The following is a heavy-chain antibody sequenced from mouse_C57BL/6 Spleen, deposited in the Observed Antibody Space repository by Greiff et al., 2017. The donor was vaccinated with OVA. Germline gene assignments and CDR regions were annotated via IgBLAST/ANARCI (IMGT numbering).Heavy chain of an antibody. CDR3: ARSYDYDAMDY. D-gene: IGHD6-5*01. Sequence: EVQLVESGGGLVKPGGSLKLSCAASGFTFSSYTMSWVRQTPEKRLEWVATISGGGGNTYYPDSVKGRFTISRDNAKNTLYLQMSSLRSEDTALYYCARSYDYDAMDYWGQGTSVTVSS. J-gene: IGHJ4*01. CDR2: ISGGGGNT. CDR1: GFTFSSYT. V-gene: IGHV5-9*01.